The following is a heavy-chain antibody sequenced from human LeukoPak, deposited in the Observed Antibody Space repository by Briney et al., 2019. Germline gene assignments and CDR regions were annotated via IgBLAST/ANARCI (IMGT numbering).Heavy chain of an antibody. J-gene: IGHJ4*02. CDR2: IYFSGST. D-gene: IGHD6-19*01. CDR1: GGYISSGSYY. Sequence: SETLSLTCTASGGYISSGSYYWGWIRQPPGKGLEWIGSIYFSGSTYSNPSLKSRVTISLDTSKNQFSLKLSSVTAADTAVYYCARSDTIAVAGSRFYYFDYWGQGTLVTVSS. CDR3: ARSDTIAVAGSRFYYFDY. V-gene: IGHV4-39*07.